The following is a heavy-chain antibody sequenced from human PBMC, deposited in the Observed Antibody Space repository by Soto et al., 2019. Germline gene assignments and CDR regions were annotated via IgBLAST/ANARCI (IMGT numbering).Heavy chain of an antibody. V-gene: IGHV4-59*01. CDR1: GGSMSSYY. CDR2: IYYSGST. CDR3: ARYGSGSSVWFDP. Sequence: QVQLQESGPGLVKPSETLSLTCTVSGGSMSSYYWSWIRQPPGKGLEWIGYIYYSGSTIYNPSLKRRVTISVDPSKPLFSLKPSSVTAADTAVYYCARYGSGSSVWFDPWGQGTLVTVSS. D-gene: IGHD3-10*01. J-gene: IGHJ5*02.